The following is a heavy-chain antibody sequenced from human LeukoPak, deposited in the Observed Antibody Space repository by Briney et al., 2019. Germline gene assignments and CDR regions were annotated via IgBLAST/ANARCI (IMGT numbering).Heavy chain of an antibody. J-gene: IGHJ3*01. CDR1: GYTFTSYG. CDR2: ISAYNGNT. Sequence: ASVKVSCKASGYTFTSYGISWVRQAPGQGLEWMGWISAYNGNTNYAQKLQGRVTMTTDTSTSTAYMELSSLRSEDTAVYYCARGYYDSSGLSSSAFDLWGQGTMVTVSS. CDR3: ARGYYDSSGLSSSAFDL. D-gene: IGHD3-22*01. V-gene: IGHV1-18*01.